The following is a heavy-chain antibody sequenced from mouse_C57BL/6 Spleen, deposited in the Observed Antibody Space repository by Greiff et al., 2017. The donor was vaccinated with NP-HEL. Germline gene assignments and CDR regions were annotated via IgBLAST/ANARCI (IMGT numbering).Heavy chain of an antibody. CDR1: GYSFTGYY. V-gene: IGHV1-42*01. CDR3: AITPFDY. J-gene: IGHJ2*01. CDR2: INPSTGGT. Sequence: EVQLQQSGPELVKPGASVKISCKASGYSFTGYYMNWVKQSPEKSLEWIGEINPSTGGTTYNQKFKAKATLTVDKSSSTAYMQLKSLTSEDSAVYYCAITPFDYWGQGTTLTVSS.